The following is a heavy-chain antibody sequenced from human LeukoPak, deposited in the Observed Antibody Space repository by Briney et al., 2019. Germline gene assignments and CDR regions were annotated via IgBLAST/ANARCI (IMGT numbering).Heavy chain of an antibody. D-gene: IGHD2-15*01. CDR2: IKQDGSEK. J-gene: IGHJ6*03. CDR3: ARLDSSYYYYYYYMDV. CDR1: GFTFSSYW. Sequence: SGGSLRLSCAASGFTFSSYWMSWVRQAPGKGLEWVANIKQDGSEKYYVDSVKGRFTISRDNAKNSLYLQMNSLRAEDTAVYYCARLDSSYYYYYYYMDVWGKGTTDTVSS. V-gene: IGHV3-7*01.